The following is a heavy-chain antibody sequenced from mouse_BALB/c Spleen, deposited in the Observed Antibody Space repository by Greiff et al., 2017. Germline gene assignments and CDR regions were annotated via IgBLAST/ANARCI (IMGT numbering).Heavy chain of an antibody. CDR2: ISSGGGST. CDR1: GFAFSSYN. Sequence: EVMLVESGGGLVKPGGSLKLSCAASGFAFSSYNMSWVRQTPEKRLEWVAYISSGGGSTYYPDTVKGRFTISRDNAKNTLYLQMSSLESEDTAMYYCARPDYYDYGGGFAYWGQGTLVTVSA. V-gene: IGHV5-12-1*01. CDR3: ARPDYYDYGGGFAY. J-gene: IGHJ3*01. D-gene: IGHD2-4*01.